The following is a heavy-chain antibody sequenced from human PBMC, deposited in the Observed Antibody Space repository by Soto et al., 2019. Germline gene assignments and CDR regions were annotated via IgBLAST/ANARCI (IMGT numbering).Heavy chain of an antibody. CDR3: ARRWGTYFDF. D-gene: IGHD7-27*01. CDR1: GGSISSYY. CDR2: IYYSGST. Sequence: SETLSLTCTVSGGSISSYYWSWIRQPPGKGLEWIGYIYYSGSTDYDPSLKIRVTISVDTSKNHFSLKLSSVTAADTAVYYCARRWGTYFDFWGQGTLVTSPQ. J-gene: IGHJ4*02. V-gene: IGHV4-59*01.